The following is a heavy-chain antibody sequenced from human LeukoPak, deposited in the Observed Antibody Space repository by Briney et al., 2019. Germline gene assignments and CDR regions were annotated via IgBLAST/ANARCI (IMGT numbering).Heavy chain of an antibody. CDR1: GYTFNGYY. CDR3: ARAITAVAGTGFDY. J-gene: IGHJ4*02. CDR2: INPNSGGA. V-gene: IGHV1-2*02. D-gene: IGHD6-19*01. Sequence: ASVKVSCKASGYTFNGYYMHWVRQAPGQGLEWMGWINPNSGGANYAQKFQGRVTMTRDTSISTAYMELSRLRSDDTAVYYCARAITAVAGTGFDYWGQGTLVTVSS.